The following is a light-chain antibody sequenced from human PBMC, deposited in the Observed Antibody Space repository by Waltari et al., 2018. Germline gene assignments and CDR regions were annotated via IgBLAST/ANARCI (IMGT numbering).Light chain of an antibody. V-gene: IGLV1-44*01. Sequence: QSVLTQPPSASGPPGQGVTSSCSGSSSSIGSNTVNWYQQLPGTAPKLLILNSNERPSGVPDRFAGSKSGTSASLAISGLQSEDEADYYCATWDDTLNGHWVFGGGTKLTVL. CDR2: NSN. CDR1: SSSIGSNT. CDR3: ATWDDTLNGHWV. J-gene: IGLJ3*02.